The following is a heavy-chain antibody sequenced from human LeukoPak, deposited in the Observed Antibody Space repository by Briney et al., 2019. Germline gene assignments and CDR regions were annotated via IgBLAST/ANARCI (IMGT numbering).Heavy chain of an antibody. J-gene: IGHJ4*02. Sequence: PSETLSLTCTVSGDSISSSSYYWGWIRQPPGKGLEWIGSFYFSGSTYYNPSLKSRVTISVDTSKNQFSLKLSSVTAADTAVYYCARHLSSSGSYQPVGLDYWGQGTLVTVSS. D-gene: IGHD1-26*01. CDR1: GDSISSSSYY. CDR3: ARHLSSSGSYQPVGLDY. V-gene: IGHV4-39*01. CDR2: FYFSGST.